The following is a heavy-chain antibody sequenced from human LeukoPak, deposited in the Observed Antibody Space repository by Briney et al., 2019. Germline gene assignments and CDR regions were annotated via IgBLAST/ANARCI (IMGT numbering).Heavy chain of an antibody. D-gene: IGHD3-10*01. CDR1: GGTFSSYA. CDR3: ARTVSGYYMDV. J-gene: IGHJ6*03. CDR2: IIPIFGTA. V-gene: IGHV1-69*05. Sequence: ASVKVSCKASGGTFSSYAISWVRQAPGQGLEWMGGIIPIFGTANYAQKFQGRVTMTRDTSISTAYMELSRLRSDDTAVYYCARTVSGYYMDVWGKGTTVTISS.